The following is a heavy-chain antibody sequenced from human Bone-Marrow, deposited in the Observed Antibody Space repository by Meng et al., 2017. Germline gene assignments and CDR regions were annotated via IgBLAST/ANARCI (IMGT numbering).Heavy chain of an antibody. D-gene: IGHD3-22*01. Sequence: SRPGLVRPSEPLPLPFTCAGCSRIAYNYSWDWIPPPPGKGLEFIQYYSLRWAPQYNPSLMDWFNNSMATSKSQFFLKLRPAADSDTALYYCARESHPATYYYDSTGYANWLDPWGQGTLVTVSS. CDR1: GCSRIAYNYS. CDR2: YSLRWAP. J-gene: IGHJ5*02. CDR3: ARESHPATYYYDSTGYANWLDP. V-gene: IGHV4-61*01.